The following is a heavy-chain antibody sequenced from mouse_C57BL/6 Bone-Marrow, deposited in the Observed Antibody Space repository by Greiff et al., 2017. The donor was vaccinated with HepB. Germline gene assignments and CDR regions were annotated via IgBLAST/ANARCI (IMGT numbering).Heavy chain of an antibody. CDR2: IHPNSGST. CDR3: ARSLYDYDGYFDV. Sequence: VQLQQPGAELVKPGASVKLSCKASGYTFTSYWMHWVKQRPGQGLEWIGMIHPNSGSTNYNEKFKSKATLTVDKSSSTAYMQLSSLTSEDSAVYYCARSLYDYDGYFDVWGTGTTVTVSS. V-gene: IGHV1-64*01. CDR1: GYTFTSYW. J-gene: IGHJ1*03. D-gene: IGHD2-4*01.